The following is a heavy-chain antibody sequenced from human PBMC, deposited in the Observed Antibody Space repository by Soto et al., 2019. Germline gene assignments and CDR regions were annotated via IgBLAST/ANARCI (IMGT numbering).Heavy chain of an antibody. CDR2: INPSGGST. CDR3: ARDRGYSYGPGYYYYMDV. D-gene: IGHD5-18*01. J-gene: IGHJ6*03. Sequence: GASVKVSCKASGYTFTSYYMHWVRQAPGQGLEWMGIINPSGGSTSYAQKFQDRVTMTRDTSTSTVYMELSRLRSDDTAVYHCARDRGYSYGPGYYYYMDVWGKGTTVTVSS. CDR1: GYTFTSYY. V-gene: IGHV1-46*01.